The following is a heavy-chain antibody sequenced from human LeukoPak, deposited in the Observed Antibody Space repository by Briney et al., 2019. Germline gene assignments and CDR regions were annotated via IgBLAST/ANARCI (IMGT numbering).Heavy chain of an antibody. V-gene: IGHV4-34*01. Sequence: MTSETLSITCAVYGGSFSGYYWSWIRQPPWKGLEWIGEINHSESTNYNPCLKIRVTISADTSKNQSSLKLSSLTAADTAVYYCARGTVTTKNFDYWGQGTLVTVSS. J-gene: IGHJ4*02. CDR2: INHSEST. CDR3: ARGTVTTKNFDY. CDR1: GGSFSGYY. D-gene: IGHD4-17*01.